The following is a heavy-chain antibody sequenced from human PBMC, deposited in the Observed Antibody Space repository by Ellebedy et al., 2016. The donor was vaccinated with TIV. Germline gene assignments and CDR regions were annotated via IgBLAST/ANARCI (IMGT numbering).Heavy chain of an antibody. Sequence: AASVKVSCKASGYTFTSYYMHWVRQAPGQGLEWMGIINPSGGSTSYAQKFQGRVTMTRDTSTSTVYMELSSLRSEDTAVYYCARGYCSGGSCYEPEGFDPWGQGTLVTVSS. J-gene: IGHJ5*02. CDR3: ARGYCSGGSCYEPEGFDP. CDR2: INPSGGST. V-gene: IGHV1-46*01. CDR1: GYTFTSYY. D-gene: IGHD2-15*01.